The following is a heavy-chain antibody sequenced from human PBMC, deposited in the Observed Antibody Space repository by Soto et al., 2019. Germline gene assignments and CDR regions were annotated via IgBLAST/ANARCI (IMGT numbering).Heavy chain of an antibody. J-gene: IGHJ4*02. CDR1: GFTFSSYA. CDR2: ISGSGGST. Sequence: PGGSLRLSCAASGFTFSSYAMSWVRQAPGKGLEWVSAISGSGGSTYYADSVKGRFTISRDNSKNTLYLQMNSLRAEDTAVYYCAYYYVARELPFDYWGQGPLVTVSS. CDR3: AYYYVARELPFDY. D-gene: IGHD3-10*02. V-gene: IGHV3-23*01.